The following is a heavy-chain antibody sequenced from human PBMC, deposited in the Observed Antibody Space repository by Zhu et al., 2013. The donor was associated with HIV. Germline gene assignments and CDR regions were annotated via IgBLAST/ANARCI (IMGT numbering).Heavy chain of an antibody. D-gene: IGHD2-21*01. V-gene: IGHV1-46*03. CDR1: GYNFASYW. Sequence: QVQMVQSGAEVKEPGASVKVSCKAAGYNFASYWVHWVRQAPGQGLEWMGQINPGVSAHRVRGRVTMTADTSTSTLYMELISLTSEDTAVYYCTRDGGDYSPQDWGQGTLVIVSS. CDR3: TRDGGDYSPQD. CDR2: INPGVS. J-gene: IGHJ4*02.